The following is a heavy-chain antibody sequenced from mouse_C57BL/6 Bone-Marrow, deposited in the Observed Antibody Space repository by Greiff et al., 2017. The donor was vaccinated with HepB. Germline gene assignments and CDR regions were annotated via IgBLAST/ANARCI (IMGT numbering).Heavy chain of an antibody. Sequence: EVKLLESGPGLVKPSQSLSLTCSVTGYSITSGYYWNWIRQFPGNKLEWMGYISYDGSNNYNPSLKNRISITRDTSKNQFFLKLNSVTTEDTATYYCARDYYGPFFDYWGQGTTLTVSS. V-gene: IGHV3-6*01. CDR3: ARDYYGPFFDY. J-gene: IGHJ2*01. D-gene: IGHD2-1*01. CDR2: ISYDGSN. CDR1: GYSITSGYY.